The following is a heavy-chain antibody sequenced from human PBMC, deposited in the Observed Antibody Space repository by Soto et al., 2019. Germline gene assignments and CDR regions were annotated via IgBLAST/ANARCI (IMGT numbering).Heavy chain of an antibody. J-gene: IGHJ3*02. CDR1: GYTFTSYA. CDR3: ARGSAPGFFGVVISAFDI. Sequence: ASVKVSCKASGYTFTSYAMHWVRQAPGQRLEWMGWINAGNGNTKYSQKFQGRVTITRDTSASTAYMELSSLRSEDTAVYYCARGSAPGFFGVVISAFDIWGQGTMVTVSS. D-gene: IGHD3-3*01. V-gene: IGHV1-3*01. CDR2: INAGNGNT.